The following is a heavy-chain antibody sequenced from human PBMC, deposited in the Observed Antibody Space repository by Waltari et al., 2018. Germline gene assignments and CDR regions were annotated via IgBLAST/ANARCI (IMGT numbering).Heavy chain of an antibody. Sequence: QVQLVQSGAELKKPGASVRVSCEASGYTFTTYSVTWVRQAPGQGLEWMGWISPHIGNTRYAEKFRGRVTMTADTSTSTVYMELTSLIYDDTAIYYCARDRTPLDYWGQGTLVTVSS. CDR2: ISPHIGNT. J-gene: IGHJ4*02. CDR3: ARDRTPLDY. V-gene: IGHV1-18*01. CDR1: GYTFTTYS.